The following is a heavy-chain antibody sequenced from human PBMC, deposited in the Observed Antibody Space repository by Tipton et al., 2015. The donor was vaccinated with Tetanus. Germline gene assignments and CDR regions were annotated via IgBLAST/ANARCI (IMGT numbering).Heavy chain of an antibody. V-gene: IGHV4-61*01. CDR1: GGSIRSDIYS. J-gene: IGHJ4*02. D-gene: IGHD1-1*01. CDR3: ARANNEFPNKGPFDF. CDR2: ISSSGRT. Sequence: TLSLTCTVSGGSIRSDIYSWNWIRQPPGKGLEWLAYISSSGRTNSNYPLKSRITISQDTSKNQFSLKLTSVTAADTAVYYCARANNEFPNKGPFDFWGQGLLVLVSS.